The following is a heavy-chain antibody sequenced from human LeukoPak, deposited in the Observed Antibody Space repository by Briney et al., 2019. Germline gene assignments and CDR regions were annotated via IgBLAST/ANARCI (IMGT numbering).Heavy chain of an antibody. Sequence: SETLSLTCTVSGGSISSGGYYWSWIRQPPGKGLEWIGYIYHSGSTYYNPSLKSRVTISVDRSKNQFSLKLSSVTAADTAVYYCASYVTRGNYYYYYYMDVWGKGTTVTVSS. D-gene: IGHD1-7*01. V-gene: IGHV4-30-2*01. CDR3: ASYVTRGNYYYYYYMDV. CDR1: GGSISSGGYY. CDR2: IYHSGST. J-gene: IGHJ6*03.